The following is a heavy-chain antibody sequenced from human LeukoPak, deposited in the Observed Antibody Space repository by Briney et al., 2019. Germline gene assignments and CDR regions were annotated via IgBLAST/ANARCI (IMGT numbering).Heavy chain of an antibody. D-gene: IGHD2-2*01. CDR2: IYYSGST. V-gene: IGHV4-31*03. CDR3: AREVPAADKSWFDP. CDR1: GGSISSGGYY. J-gene: IGHJ5*02. Sequence: SSETLSPTCTVSGGSISSGGYYWSWIRQHPGKGLEWIGYIYYSGSTYYNPSLKSRVTISVDTSKNQFSLKLSSVTAADTAVYYCAREVPAADKSWFDPWGQGTLVTVSS.